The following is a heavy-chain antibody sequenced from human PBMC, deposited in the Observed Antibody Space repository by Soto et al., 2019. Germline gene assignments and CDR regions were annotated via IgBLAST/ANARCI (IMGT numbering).Heavy chain of an antibody. CDR2: ISGSGGST. D-gene: IGHD3-3*01. CDR1: GFTFSSYA. V-gene: IGHV3-23*01. Sequence: GGSLRLSCAASGFTFSSYAMSWVRQAPGKGLEWVSAISGSGGSTYYADSVKGRFTISRDNSKNTLYLQMNSLRAEDTAVHYCAKDVLSWEWKKPPDYWGQGTLVTVSS. J-gene: IGHJ4*02. CDR3: AKDVLSWEWKKPPDY.